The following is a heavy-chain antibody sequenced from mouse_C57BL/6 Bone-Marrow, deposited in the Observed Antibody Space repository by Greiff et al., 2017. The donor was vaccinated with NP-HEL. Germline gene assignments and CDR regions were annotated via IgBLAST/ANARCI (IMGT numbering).Heavy chain of an antibody. CDR1: GFNIKDDY. V-gene: IGHV14-4*01. CDR2: IDPENGDT. CDR3: TTPWGGYYGSRDLAY. Sequence: VQLQQSGAELVRPGASVKLSCTASGFNIKDDYMHWVKQRPEQGLEWIGWIDPENGDTEYASKFQGKATITADTSSNTADLQLSSLTSEDTSVYYCTTPWGGYYGSRDLAYWGQGTLVTVSA. J-gene: IGHJ3*01. D-gene: IGHD1-1*01.